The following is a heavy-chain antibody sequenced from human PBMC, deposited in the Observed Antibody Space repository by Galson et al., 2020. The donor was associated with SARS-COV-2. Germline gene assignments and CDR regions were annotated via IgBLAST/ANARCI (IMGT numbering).Heavy chain of an antibody. J-gene: IGHJ4*02. V-gene: IGHV3-7*03. CDR1: GFTFNSFW. CDR3: ARGLNWGWDYLDF. CDR2: IKQDGNEK. Sequence: PGESLKISCAASGFTFNSFWMSWVRQAPGKGLEWVANIKQDGNEKYYVDSVKGRFTISRDNAKNTLYLQMNSLRAEDTAVYYCARGLNWGWDYLDFWGQGSLVTVSS. D-gene: IGHD3-16*01.